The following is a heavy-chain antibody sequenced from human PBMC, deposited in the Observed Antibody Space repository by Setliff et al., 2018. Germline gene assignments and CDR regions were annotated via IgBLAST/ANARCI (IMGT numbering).Heavy chain of an antibody. V-gene: IGHV4-39*01. CDR1: GDSISSTSYQ. CDR3: ARVLVLGYNWFDP. Sequence: SETLSLTCTVSGDSISSTSYQWGWVRQPPGKGLEWIGSIYYSGTAYYNPSLKSRVTISVDTSKNQFSLQVTSVTAADTAMYYCARVLVLGYNWFDPWGQGTLVTVSS. D-gene: IGHD3-10*01. CDR2: IYYSGTA. J-gene: IGHJ5*02.